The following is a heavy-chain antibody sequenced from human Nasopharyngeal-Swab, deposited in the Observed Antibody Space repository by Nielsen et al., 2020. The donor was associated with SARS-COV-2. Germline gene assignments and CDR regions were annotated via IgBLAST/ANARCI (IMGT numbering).Heavy chain of an antibody. V-gene: IGHV1-24*01. J-gene: IGHJ6*02. CDR3: RVVPAAMWYYYYGMDV. CDR1: GYTLSELS. Sequence: ASAKVSCKVSGYTLSELSMHWVLQAPGKGLEWMVGFDPEDGETIYAQKFQGRVTMTEDTSTDTAYMELSSLRSEDTAVYYCRVVPAAMWYYYYGMDVWGQGTTVTVSS. CDR2: FDPEDGET. D-gene: IGHD2-2*01.